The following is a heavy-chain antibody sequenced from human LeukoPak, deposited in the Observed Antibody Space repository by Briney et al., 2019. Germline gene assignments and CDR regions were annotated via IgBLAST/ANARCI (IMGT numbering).Heavy chain of an antibody. CDR1: GGTFSSYA. CDR3: ARHHCSSTSCPKKY. CDR2: IIPIFGTA. V-gene: IGHV1-69*13. J-gene: IGHJ4*02. D-gene: IGHD2-2*01. Sequence: ASVKVSCKASGGTFSSYAISWVRQAPGQGLEWMGGIIPIFGTANYAQKFQGRVTITADESTSTAYMELSSQRSEDTAVYYCARHHCSSTSCPKKYWGQGTLVTVSS.